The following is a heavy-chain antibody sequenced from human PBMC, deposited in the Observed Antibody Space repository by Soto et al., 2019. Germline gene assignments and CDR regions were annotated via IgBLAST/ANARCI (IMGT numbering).Heavy chain of an antibody. V-gene: IGHV1-2*04. CDR3: ARDHELRYLDWLYYYALDV. J-gene: IGHJ6*02. Sequence: ASVEVGCTASGYTFTGYYMDWVRQAPGQGLEWMGWINPSSGGTNYAQKFQGWVTMTRDTSISTAYMELSRLRSDDTAVYYCARDHELRYLDWLYYYALDVWGQGNTVTAP. CDR1: GYTFTGYY. D-gene: IGHD3-9*01. CDR2: INPSSGGT.